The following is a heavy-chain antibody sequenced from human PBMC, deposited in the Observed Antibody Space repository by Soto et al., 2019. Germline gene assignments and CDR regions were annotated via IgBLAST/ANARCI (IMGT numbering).Heavy chain of an antibody. J-gene: IGHJ4*02. V-gene: IGHV4-31*03. D-gene: IGHD6-13*01. CDR3: ARGIAAEI. CDR2: IYYSGST. CDR1: GGSISSGGYY. Sequence: SETLSLTCTVSGGSISSGGYYWSWIRQHPGKGLEWIGYIYYSGSTYYDPSLKSRVTISVDTSNNQFSLKLRSVTAADTAVYYCARGIAAEIWGQGTLVTVSS.